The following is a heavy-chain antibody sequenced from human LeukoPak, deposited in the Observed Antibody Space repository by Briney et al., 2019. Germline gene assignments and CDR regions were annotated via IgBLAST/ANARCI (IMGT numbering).Heavy chain of an antibody. CDR1: GFTFSSYA. Sequence: GGSLRLSCAASGFTFSSYAIYWVRQAQGKGLEWVSAISGSGGSIYYTDSVKGRFTISRDNAKNSLYLQMNSLRAEDTALYYCARGGYRLRGYSGYVRWGQGTLVTVSS. CDR3: ARGGYRLRGYSGYVR. J-gene: IGHJ4*02. D-gene: IGHD5-12*01. CDR2: ISGSGGSI. V-gene: IGHV3-23*01.